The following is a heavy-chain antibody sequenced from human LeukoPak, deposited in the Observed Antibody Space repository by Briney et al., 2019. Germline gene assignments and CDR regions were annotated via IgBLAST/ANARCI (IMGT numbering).Heavy chain of an antibody. D-gene: IGHD2-15*01. V-gene: IGHV3-23*01. CDR2: ISGSGGST. Sequence: GGSLRLSCAASGFTFSSYAMSWVRQAPGKGLEWVSAISGSGGSTYHADSVKGRFTISRDNSKNTLYLQMNSLRAEDTAVYYCATCGGSPLRHFDYWGQGTLVTVSS. CDR1: GFTFSSYA. CDR3: ATCGGSPLRHFDY. J-gene: IGHJ4*02.